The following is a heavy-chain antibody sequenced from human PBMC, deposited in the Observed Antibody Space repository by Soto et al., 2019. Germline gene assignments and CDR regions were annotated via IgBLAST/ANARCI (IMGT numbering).Heavy chain of an antibody. D-gene: IGHD2-21*01. Sequence: QVQLVQSGAEVKKPGATVKLSCKASGYTFTSSHMHWVRQVPGQGLEWMGGIDCRGGTTSYTQKFQGRGRMITDASTSTVYMYLDSLRSEDTAVYYCTREGDGDGWEVVLEYWGQGSLVTVSS. CDR1: GYTFTSSH. CDR3: TREGDGDGWEVVLEY. CDR2: IDCRGGTT. J-gene: IGHJ4*02. V-gene: IGHV1-46*03.